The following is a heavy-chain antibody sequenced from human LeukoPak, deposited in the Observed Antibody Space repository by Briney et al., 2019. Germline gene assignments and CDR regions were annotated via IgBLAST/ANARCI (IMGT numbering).Heavy chain of an antibody. CDR3: ARRRYYYDSGGYFNY. CDR2: INHSGST. Sequence: GSLRLSCAASGFTVSSNYMSWVRQPPGKGLEWIGEINHSGSTNYNPSLKSRVTISVDTSKNQFSLKLSSVTAADTAVYYCARRRYYYDSGGYFNYWGQGTLVTVSS. CDR1: GFTVSSNY. V-gene: IGHV4-34*01. J-gene: IGHJ4*02. D-gene: IGHD3-22*01.